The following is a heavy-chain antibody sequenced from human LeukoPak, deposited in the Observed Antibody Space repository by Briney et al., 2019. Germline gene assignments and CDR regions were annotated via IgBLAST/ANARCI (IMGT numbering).Heavy chain of an antibody. CDR2: INPNSGGT. Sequence: ASVKVSCKASGYTFTGYYMHCVRQAPGQGLEWMGRINPNSGGTNYAQKFQGRVTMTRDTSISTAYMELSRLRSDDTAVYYCARSYYDSSGYYYVNYWGQGTLVTVSS. J-gene: IGHJ4*02. V-gene: IGHV1-2*06. CDR1: GYTFTGYY. D-gene: IGHD3-22*01. CDR3: ARSYYDSSGYYYVNY.